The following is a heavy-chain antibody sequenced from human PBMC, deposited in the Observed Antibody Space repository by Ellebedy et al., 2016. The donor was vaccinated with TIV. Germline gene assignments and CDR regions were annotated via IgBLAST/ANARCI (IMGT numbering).Heavy chain of an antibody. D-gene: IGHD3-10*01. J-gene: IGHJ4*02. V-gene: IGHV1-2*02. CDR2: INPKTGDI. CDR3: ARDRMGSYEY. CDR1: GYMFTDHR. Sequence: AASVNVSCKASGYMFTDHRVDGLRQAPGQGLDWMGWINPKTGDIHYVQRFQGRVTMTRDTSITTVYMELDRLTSDDTAVYYCARDRMGSYEYWGQGTRVTVSS.